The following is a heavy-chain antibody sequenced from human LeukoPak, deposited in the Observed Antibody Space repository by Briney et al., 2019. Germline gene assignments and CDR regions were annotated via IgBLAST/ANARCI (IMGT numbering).Heavy chain of an antibody. CDR1: GFTVSSNY. V-gene: IGHV3-66*01. J-gene: IGHJ6*02. CDR2: IYSGGST. D-gene: IGHD3-22*01. CDR3: ARDRWYYYDSSGYYYYYYGMDV. Sequence: GGSLRLSCAASGFTVSSNYMSWVRQAPGKGLEWVSVIYSGGSTYYADSVKGRFTISRDNSKNTLYLQMNSLRAEDTAVYYCARDRWYYYDSSGYYYYYYGMDVWGQGTTVTVSS.